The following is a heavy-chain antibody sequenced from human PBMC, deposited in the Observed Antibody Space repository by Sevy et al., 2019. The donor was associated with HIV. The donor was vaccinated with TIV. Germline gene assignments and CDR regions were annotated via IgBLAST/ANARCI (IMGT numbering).Heavy chain of an antibody. D-gene: IGHD6-13*01. CDR2: IRSKAYGGTT. Sequence: GGSLRLSCTASGFTFGDYAMSWFRQAPGKGLEWVGFIRSKAYGGTTEYAASVKGRFTISRDDSKSIAYLQMNSLKTEDTVVYYCTRDSIAAAGLCYFDYWGQGTLVTVSS. CDR3: TRDSIAAAGLCYFDY. V-gene: IGHV3-49*03. J-gene: IGHJ4*02. CDR1: GFTFGDYA.